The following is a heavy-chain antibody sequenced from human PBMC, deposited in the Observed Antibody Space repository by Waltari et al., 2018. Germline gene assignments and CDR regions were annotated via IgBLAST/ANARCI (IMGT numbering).Heavy chain of an antibody. CDR1: GFTFSSYA. Sequence: EVQLLESGGGLVQPGGSLRLSCAASGFTFSSYAMSWVRQAPGKGLDWGSAIRCRCGSADFADSVKGRFTIARDSAKNTRYLQMNSLRAEDTAVYYCAKVPRWVVVITPIFDYWGQGTLVTVSS. D-gene: IGHD3-22*01. CDR3: AKVPRWVVVITPIFDY. CDR2: IRCRCGSA. V-gene: IGHV3-23*01. J-gene: IGHJ4*02.